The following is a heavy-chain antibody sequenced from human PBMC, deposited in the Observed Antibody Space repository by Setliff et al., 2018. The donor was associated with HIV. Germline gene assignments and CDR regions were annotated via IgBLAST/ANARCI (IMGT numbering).Heavy chain of an antibody. V-gene: IGHV4-34*01. Sequence: SETLSLTCDLYGGSFDAYYWSWIRQPPGKGLEWMGEINHGGNTTYNPSLESRVTISADTTKNQFSLKLNTVTAADTAVYYCLLEAPLMMGTAPPLWGQGTLVTVSS. CDR2: INHGGNT. CDR3: LLEAPLMMGTAPPL. CDR1: GGSFDAYY. D-gene: IGHD1-7*01. J-gene: IGHJ4*02.